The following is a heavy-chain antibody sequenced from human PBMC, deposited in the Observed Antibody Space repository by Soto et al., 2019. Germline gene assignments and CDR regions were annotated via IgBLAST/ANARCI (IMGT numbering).Heavy chain of an antibody. V-gene: IGHV3-73*02. Sequence: EVQLVESGGGLVQPGGSLKLSCAASGFTFSGSAMHWVRQASGKGLEWVGRIRSKANSYATAYAASVKGRFTISRDDSKNTAYLQMNSLKTEDTAVYYCTRHIAVAGNWFDPWGQGTLVTVSS. CDR1: GFTFSGSA. CDR2: IRSKANSYAT. D-gene: IGHD6-19*01. CDR3: TRHIAVAGNWFDP. J-gene: IGHJ5*02.